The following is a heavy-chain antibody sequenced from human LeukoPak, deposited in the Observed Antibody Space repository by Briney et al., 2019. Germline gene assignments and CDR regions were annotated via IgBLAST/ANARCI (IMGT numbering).Heavy chain of an antibody. CDR1: GFTFSNHA. CDR2: ISFDGNSN. Sequence: GGSLRLSFAASGFTFSNHAMHWVRQAPGKGLEWVAVISFDGNSNYYADSVKGRFTISRDNSKNTVYLQMNSLRAEDTAVYYCASRYCSSTNCYGWPIDYWGQGTLVTVSS. D-gene: IGHD2-2*01. V-gene: IGHV3-30-3*01. J-gene: IGHJ4*02. CDR3: ASRYCSSTNCYGWPIDY.